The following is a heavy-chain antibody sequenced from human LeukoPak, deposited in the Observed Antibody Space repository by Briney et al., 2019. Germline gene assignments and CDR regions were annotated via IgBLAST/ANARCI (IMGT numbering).Heavy chain of an antibody. CDR1: GYTFTSYG. D-gene: IGHD6-6*01. J-gene: IGHJ4*02. CDR2: ISAYNGNT. CDR3: ARDAGRRSIAAVDY. Sequence: ASVKVSCKASGYTFTSYGISWVRQAPGQGLEWMGWISAYNGNTNYAQKLQGRVTMTTDTSTSTAYMELRSLRSDDTAVYYRARDAGRRSIAAVDYWGQGTLVTVSS. V-gene: IGHV1-18*01.